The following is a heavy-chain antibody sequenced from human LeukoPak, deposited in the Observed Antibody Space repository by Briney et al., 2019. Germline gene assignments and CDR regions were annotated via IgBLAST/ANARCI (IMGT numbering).Heavy chain of an antibody. Sequence: GGSLRLSCAASGFTFSSYAIHWVRQAPGKGLEWVAVISYDGSNKYYADSVKGRFTISRDNYKNTLYLQMNSLRAEDTAVYYCARDPAAFDDWGQGTLVTVSS. V-gene: IGHV3-30*04. CDR1: GFTFSSYA. D-gene: IGHD6-13*01. J-gene: IGHJ4*02. CDR2: ISYDGSNK. CDR3: ARDPAAFDD.